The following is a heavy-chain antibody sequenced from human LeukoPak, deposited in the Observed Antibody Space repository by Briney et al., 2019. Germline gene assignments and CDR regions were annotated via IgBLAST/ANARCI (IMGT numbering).Heavy chain of an antibody. CDR1: GFTFSSYG. V-gene: IGHV3-30*02. D-gene: IGHD2-2*01. Sequence: PGGSLRLSCAASGFTFSSYGMHWVRQAPGKGLEWVAFIRYDGSNKYYADSVKGRFTISRDNSKNTLYLQMNSLRAEDTAVYYCAKDVYDIVVVPAAAIDYWGQGTLVTVSS. J-gene: IGHJ4*02. CDR3: AKDVYDIVVVPAAAIDY. CDR2: IRYDGSNK.